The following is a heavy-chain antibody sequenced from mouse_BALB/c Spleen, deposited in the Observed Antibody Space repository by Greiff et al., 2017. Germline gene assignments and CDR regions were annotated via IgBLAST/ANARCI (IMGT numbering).Heavy chain of an antibody. CDR2: ISSGGST. J-gene: IGHJ2*01. Sequence: EVMLVESGGGLVKPGGSLKLSCAASGFTFSSYAMSWVRQTPEKRLEWVASISSGGSTYYPDSVKGRFTISRDNARNILYLQMSSLRSEDTAMYYCARRLTYYFDYWGQGTTLTVSS. CDR3: ARRLTYYFDY. CDR1: GFTFSSYA. V-gene: IGHV5-6-5*01. D-gene: IGHD1-2*01.